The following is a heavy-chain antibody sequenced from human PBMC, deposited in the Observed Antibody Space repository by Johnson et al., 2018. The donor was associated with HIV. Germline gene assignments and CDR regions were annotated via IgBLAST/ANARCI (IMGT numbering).Heavy chain of an antibody. CDR3: ARLPSGYSRDDLDI. J-gene: IGHJ3*02. CDR2: INWNGGST. D-gene: IGHD5-18*01. Sequence: MQLVESGGGVVRPGGSLRLSCAASGFTFDDYGMSWVRQAPGTGLEWVSGINWNGGSTGYADSVKGRFTISRDNSKNTLYLQMNSLRPEDTAVYYCARLPSGYSRDDLDIWGQGTMVTVSS. CDR1: GFTFDDYG. V-gene: IGHV3-20*04.